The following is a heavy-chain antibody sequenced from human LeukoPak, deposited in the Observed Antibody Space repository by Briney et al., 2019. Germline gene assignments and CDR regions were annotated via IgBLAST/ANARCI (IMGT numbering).Heavy chain of an antibody. J-gene: IGHJ3*01. CDR3: ARSSYSSSSSV. CDR2: INHNGDVN. V-gene: IGHV3-7*03. Sequence: GGSLRLSCAASGFTFSSYWMNWARQAPGKGLEWVASINHNGDVNYYVDSVKGRFTISRDNAKNSLYLRMSNLRAEDTAVYFCARSSYSSSSSVWGQGTMVTVSS. CDR1: GFTFSSYW. D-gene: IGHD6-6*01.